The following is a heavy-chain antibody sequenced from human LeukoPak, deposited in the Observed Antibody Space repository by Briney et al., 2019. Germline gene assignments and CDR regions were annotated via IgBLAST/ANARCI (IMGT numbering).Heavy chain of an antibody. J-gene: IGHJ3*02. CDR2: INHSRST. CDR1: GGSFSGPY. CDR3: ARGPPWGQHPEVAFDI. Sequence: SETLSRTWAVYGGSFSGPYWNWIRQSPGKWLEWIGEINHSRSTNYNTSLKSRVIISVDTSKNQFSLKLSSVTAADTAVYYCARGPPWGQHPEVAFDIWGQGTMVTVSS. V-gene: IGHV4-34*01. D-gene: IGHD3-16*01.